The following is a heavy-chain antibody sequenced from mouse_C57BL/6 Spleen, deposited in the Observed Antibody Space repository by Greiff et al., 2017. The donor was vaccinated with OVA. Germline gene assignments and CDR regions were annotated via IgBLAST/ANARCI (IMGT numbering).Heavy chain of an antibody. CDR1: GYPFTDYE. CDR3: TRRDYGSSYGYFDV. Sequence: QLQRSGAELVRPGASVPLSCKASGYPFTDYEMHWVKQTPVHGREWIGAIDPETGGPASNQKFKDKAILTADKSSSTANRELRSLTSEDSAVYYCTRRDYGSSYGYFDVWGTGTTVTVSS. CDR2: IDPETGGP. D-gene: IGHD1-1*01. V-gene: IGHV1-15*01. J-gene: IGHJ1*03.